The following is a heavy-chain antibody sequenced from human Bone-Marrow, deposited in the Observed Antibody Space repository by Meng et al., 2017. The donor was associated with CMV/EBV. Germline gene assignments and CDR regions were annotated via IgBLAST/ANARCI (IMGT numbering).Heavy chain of an antibody. D-gene: IGHD1-26*01. J-gene: IGHJ5*01. CDR3: ARTPGYSYGWYDF. CDR1: GGPVYTGSYY. V-gene: IGHV4-61*01. Sequence: GSLRLSCTVSGGPVYTGSYYWSWIRQPPGKGLEWIGFIYYTGTTLYNPSLKSRVTISVDTSENQFSLKLTSVTAADTAVYYCARTPGYSYGWYDFWGQGTLVTVSS. CDR2: IYYTGTT.